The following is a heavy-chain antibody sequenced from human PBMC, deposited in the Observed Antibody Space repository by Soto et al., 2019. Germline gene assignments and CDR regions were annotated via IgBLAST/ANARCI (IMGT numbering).Heavy chain of an antibody. J-gene: IGHJ2*01. CDR3: ARDARIGTDWYFDL. D-gene: IGHD1-26*01. CDR2: ISDDGSGT. CDR1: AFTFSDYA. V-gene: IGHV3-30-3*01. Sequence: QVQLVESGGGVVQPGRSLRLSCVGSAFTFSDYAIHWVRQAPGKGQDWVAAISDDGSGTYYADSVKGRFTISRDNSKNTLYLQSNRLRVEDTAVYYCARDARIGTDWYFDLWGRGTLVTVSS.